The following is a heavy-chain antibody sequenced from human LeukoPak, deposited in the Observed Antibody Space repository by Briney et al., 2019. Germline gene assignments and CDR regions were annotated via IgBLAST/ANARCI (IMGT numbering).Heavy chain of an antibody. CDR1: GFTFSNYA. Sequence: QPGGSLRLSCAASGFTFSNYAMSWVRRAPGKGLDWVSAITGSGGNTYYADSVKGRFTISRDNSKNTLYLQMNSLRAEGTAVYYCAKWGDYDVLTGYCVSDYWGQGALVTVSS. J-gene: IGHJ4*02. V-gene: IGHV3-23*01. D-gene: IGHD3-9*01. CDR2: ITGSGGNT. CDR3: AKWGDYDVLTGYCVSDY.